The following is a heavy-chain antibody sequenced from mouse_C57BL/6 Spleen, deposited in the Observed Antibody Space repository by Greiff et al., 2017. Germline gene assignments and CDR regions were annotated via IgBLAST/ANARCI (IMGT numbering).Heavy chain of an antibody. CDR3: ARGGDYVGFAY. CDR2: IDPSDSET. V-gene: IGHV1-52*01. D-gene: IGHD1-1*01. J-gene: IGHJ3*01. CDR1: GYTFTSYW. Sequence: VQLQQPGAELVRPGSSVKLSCKASGYTFTSYWMHWVKQRPIQGLEWIGNIDPSDSETHYNQKFKDKATLTVYKSSSTAYMQLSSLTSEDSAVYYCARGGDYVGFAYWGQGTLVTVSA.